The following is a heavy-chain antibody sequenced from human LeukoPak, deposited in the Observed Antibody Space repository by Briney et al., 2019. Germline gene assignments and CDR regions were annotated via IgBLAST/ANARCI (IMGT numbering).Heavy chain of an antibody. D-gene: IGHD6-19*01. Sequence: ASVKVSCKASGYTFTGCYMHWVRQAPGQGLEWMGWINPNSGGTNYAQKFQGRVTMTRDTSISTAYMELSRLRSDDTAVYYCARDRASVAGWFDPWGQGTLVTVSS. CDR3: ARDRASVAGWFDP. CDR2: INPNSGGT. J-gene: IGHJ5*02. CDR1: GYTFTGCY. V-gene: IGHV1-2*02.